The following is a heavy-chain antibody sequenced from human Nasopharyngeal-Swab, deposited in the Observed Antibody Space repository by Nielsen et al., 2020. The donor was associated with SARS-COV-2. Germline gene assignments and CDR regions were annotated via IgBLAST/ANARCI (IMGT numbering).Heavy chain of an antibody. Sequence: GESLKISCAASGFTFSSYWMHWVRQAPGKGLVWVSRINSDGSSTSYADSVKGRFTISRDNAKNTLYLQMNSLRAEDTAVYYCVKAFGVSSSWYYWYFDLWGRGTLVTVSS. CDR3: VKAFGVSSSWYYWYFDL. CDR1: GFTFSSYW. J-gene: IGHJ2*01. V-gene: IGHV3-74*01. CDR2: INSDGSST. D-gene: IGHD6-13*01.